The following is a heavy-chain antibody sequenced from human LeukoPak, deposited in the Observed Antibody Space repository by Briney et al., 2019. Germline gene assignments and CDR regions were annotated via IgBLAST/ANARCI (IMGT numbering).Heavy chain of an antibody. J-gene: IGHJ4*02. CDR3: AMSVEMPPIPSFDY. Sequence: ASMKVSCKTSGYIFTPHHIHWMRRAPGQGLELLGWVSAANNPEYSQKFQGRVVITRDASATTSYLELNSLRSEDTAVYYCAMSVEMPPIPSFDYWGQGTLVTVSS. CDR1: GYIFTPHH. D-gene: IGHD5-24*01. V-gene: IGHV1-3*01. CDR2: VSAANNP.